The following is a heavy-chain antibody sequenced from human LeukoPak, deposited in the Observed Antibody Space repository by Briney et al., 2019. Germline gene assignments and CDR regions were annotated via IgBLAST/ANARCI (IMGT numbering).Heavy chain of an antibody. CDR3: AADSIAAAGNYYYYYGMDV. CDR2: ISYSGNP. Sequence: SETLSLTCTVSGGSISSGGYYWSWIRQHPEKGLEWIGYISYSGNPYYNPSLKSRITISVDTSKNQFSLKVSSVTAADTAVYYCAADSIAAAGNYYYYYGMDVWGQGTTVTVSS. V-gene: IGHV4-31*03. J-gene: IGHJ6*02. D-gene: IGHD6-13*01. CDR1: GGSISSGGYY.